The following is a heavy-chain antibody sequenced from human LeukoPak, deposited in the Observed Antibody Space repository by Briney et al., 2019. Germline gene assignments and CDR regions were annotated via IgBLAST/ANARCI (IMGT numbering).Heavy chain of an antibody. V-gene: IGHV1-2*02. CDR2: INPNSGGT. Sequence: ASVKVSCKASGYSFTDYYIHWVRQAPGQGLEWMGWINPNSGGTNYAQKFQGRVTMTRDTSISTDYLNLTRLRSDDTAVYYCATSRWLYNWFDPWGQGTLVTASS. J-gene: IGHJ5*02. CDR3: ATSRWLYNWFDP. CDR1: GYSFTDYY. D-gene: IGHD4-23*01.